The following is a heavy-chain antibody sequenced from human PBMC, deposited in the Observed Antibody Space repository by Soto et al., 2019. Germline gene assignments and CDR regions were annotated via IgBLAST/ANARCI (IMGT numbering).Heavy chain of an antibody. CDR3: ASARWDF. Sequence: QVQLHQWGAGLVKPSETLSLTCAVSGGSFTANYWAWVRQPPGKGLEWIGEVFHNGNTNYNPSLKSRVTVSADTSKNQFSLRLTSVTAADTAVYFCASARWDFWGQGTRVTVSS. CDR2: VFHNGNT. V-gene: IGHV4-34*12. D-gene: IGHD6-13*01. J-gene: IGHJ4*02. CDR1: GGSFTANY.